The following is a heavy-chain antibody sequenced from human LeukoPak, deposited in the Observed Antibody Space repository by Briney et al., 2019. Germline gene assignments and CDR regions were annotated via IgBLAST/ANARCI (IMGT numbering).Heavy chain of an antibody. D-gene: IGHD3-10*01. J-gene: IGHJ4*02. Sequence: PGGSLRLSCAASGFTFSSYWMHWVRQAPGEGLVWVSRINSDGSNTNYADSVKGRFTISRDNAKNTLYLQMNSLRAEDTAVYYCVRGFRRGQYFDYWGQGTLVTVSS. CDR3: VRGFRRGQYFDY. V-gene: IGHV3-74*01. CDR1: GFTFSSYW. CDR2: INSDGSNT.